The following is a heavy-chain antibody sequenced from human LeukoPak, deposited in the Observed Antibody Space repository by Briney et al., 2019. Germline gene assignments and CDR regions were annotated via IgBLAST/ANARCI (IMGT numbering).Heavy chain of an antibody. J-gene: IGHJ4*02. Sequence: ASETLSLICTVSGGSISSYYWSWIRQPPGKGLEWIGYIYYSGSTNYNPSLKSRVTISVDTSKNQFSLKLSSVTAADTAVYYCARIGGYAAYYFDYWGQGTLVTVSS. CDR1: GGSISSYY. CDR2: IYYSGST. CDR3: ARIGGYAAYYFDY. V-gene: IGHV4-59*01. D-gene: IGHD5-12*01.